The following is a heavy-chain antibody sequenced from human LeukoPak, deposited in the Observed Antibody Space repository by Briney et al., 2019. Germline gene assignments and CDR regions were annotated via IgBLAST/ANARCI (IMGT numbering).Heavy chain of an antibody. CDR3: ARDALYTSSWTQ. J-gene: IGHJ1*01. Sequence: GGSLRLSCVASGFTVRNNYLSWVRQAPGKGLEWVSVIYNEGTTYCADSVKGRFTISRDNSKNILFLQMNSLRAEDTAIYYCARDALYTSSWTQWGQGTLVTVSS. D-gene: IGHD6-13*01. V-gene: IGHV3-66*01. CDR1: GFTVRNNY. CDR2: IYNEGTT.